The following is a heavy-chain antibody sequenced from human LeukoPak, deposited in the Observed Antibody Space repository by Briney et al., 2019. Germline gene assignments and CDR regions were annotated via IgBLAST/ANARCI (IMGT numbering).Heavy chain of an antibody. Sequence: PSETLSLTCTVSGGSISSSSYYWGWIRQPPGKGLEWIGSIYYSGSTNYNPSLKSRVTISVDTSKNQFSLKLSSVTAADTAVYYCARSEMATIIFFDYWGQGTLVTVSS. CDR2: IYYSGST. V-gene: IGHV4-39*07. CDR1: GGSISSSSYY. CDR3: ARSEMATIIFFDY. J-gene: IGHJ4*02. D-gene: IGHD5-24*01.